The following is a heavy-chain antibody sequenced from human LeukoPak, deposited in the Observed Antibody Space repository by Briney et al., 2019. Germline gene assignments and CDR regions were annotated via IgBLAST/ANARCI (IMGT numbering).Heavy chain of an antibody. V-gene: IGHV4-59*01. CDR1: GGSINSYY. J-gene: IGHJ5*02. CDR3: ARLNCSGGSCYSVDH. D-gene: IGHD2-15*01. CDR2: IYYSGST. Sequence: SETLSLTCTVSGGSINSYYWSWLRQPPGKGLEWIGYIYYSGSTNYNPSLKSRVTISVDTSKNQFSLKLNSVTAADTAVYYCARLNCSGGSCYSVDHWGQGTLVTVSS.